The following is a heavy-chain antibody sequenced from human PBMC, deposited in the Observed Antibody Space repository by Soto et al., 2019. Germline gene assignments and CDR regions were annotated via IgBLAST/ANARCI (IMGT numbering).Heavy chain of an antibody. Sequence: PWGTLSLTCTVSGGSIGSSGYYWGWIRQPPGKGLEWVGSIYYSGSTYYNPSLKSRVTISVDTSKTQFSLTLSAVTAPDTAVYYFARYGGGCVHRAYWGQRTPVSVSS. CDR1: GGSIGSSGYY. J-gene: IGHJ4*02. CDR2: IYYSGST. D-gene: IGHD1-26*01. CDR3: ARYGGGCVHRAY. V-gene: IGHV4-39*01.